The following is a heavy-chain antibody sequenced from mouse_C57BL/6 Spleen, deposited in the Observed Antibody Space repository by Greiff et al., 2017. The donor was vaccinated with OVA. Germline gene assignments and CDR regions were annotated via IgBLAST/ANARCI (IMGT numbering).Heavy chain of an antibody. CDR3: ARRKNYDYAAMDY. CDR2: ISSGSSTI. CDR1: GFTFSDYG. Sequence: EVQLVESGGGLVKPGGSLKLSCAASGFTFSDYGMHWVRQAPEKGLEWVAYISSGSSTIYYADTVKGRFTISRDNAKNTLFLQMTSLRSEDTAMYYCARRKNYDYAAMDYWGQGTSVTVSS. V-gene: IGHV5-17*01. J-gene: IGHJ4*01. D-gene: IGHD1-1*02.